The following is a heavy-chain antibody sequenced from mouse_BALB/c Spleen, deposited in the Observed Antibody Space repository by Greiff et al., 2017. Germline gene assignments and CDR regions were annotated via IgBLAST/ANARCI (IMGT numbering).Heavy chain of an antibody. CDR3: ARGAMITTGPFAY. D-gene: IGHD2-4*01. V-gene: IGHV5-6-5*01. J-gene: IGHJ3*01. CDR2: ISSGGST. CDR1: GFTFSSYA. Sequence: EVNVVESGGGLVKPGGSLKLSCAASGFTFSSYAMSWVRQTPEKRLEWVASISSGGSTYYPDSVKGRFTISRDNARNILYLQMSSLRSEDTAMYYCARGAMITTGPFAYWGQGTLVTVSA.